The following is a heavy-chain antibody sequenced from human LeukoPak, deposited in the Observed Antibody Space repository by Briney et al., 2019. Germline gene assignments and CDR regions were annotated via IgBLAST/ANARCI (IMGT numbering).Heavy chain of an antibody. D-gene: IGHD4-23*01. CDR3: AKWNGGNSLLDFDY. CDR1: GFTFSRYW. CDR2: IKEDGSAK. Sequence: GGSLRLSCTASGFTFSRYWMAWVRQAPGKGLEWVANIKEDGSAKYYVDSMKGRFTISRDNAKNSLYLQINSLRAEDTAVYYCAKWNGGNSLLDFDYWGQGTLVTVSS. V-gene: IGHV3-7*05. J-gene: IGHJ4*02.